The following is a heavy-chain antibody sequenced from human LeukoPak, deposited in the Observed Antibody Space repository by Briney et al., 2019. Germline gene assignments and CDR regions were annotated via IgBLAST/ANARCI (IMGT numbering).Heavy chain of an antibody. CDR1: GYTFSSYG. CDR2: ISAYDGNT. D-gene: IGHD6-19*01. Sequence: GASVKVSCKASGYTFSSYGINWVRQAPGQGLEWMGWISAYDGNTNYRQKLQGRVTMTTDTFTGTAYMDLRSLRSEDTAIYSCAREEGGSGSFDSWGQGTLVTVSS. V-gene: IGHV1-18*01. CDR3: AREEGGSGSFDS. J-gene: IGHJ4*02.